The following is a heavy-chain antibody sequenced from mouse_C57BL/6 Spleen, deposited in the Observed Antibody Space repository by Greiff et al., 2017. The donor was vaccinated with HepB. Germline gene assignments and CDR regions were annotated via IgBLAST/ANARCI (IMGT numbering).Heavy chain of an antibody. CDR3: TGYYSYYYAMDY. D-gene: IGHD2-12*01. CDR1: GFTFSNYW. J-gene: IGHJ4*01. V-gene: IGHV6-3*01. CDR2: IRLKSDNYAT. Sequence: EVKLVESGGGLVQPGGSMKLSCVASGFTFSNYWMNWVRQSPEKGLEWVAQIRLKSDNYATHYAESVKGRFTISRDDSKSSVYLQMNNLRAEDTGIYYCTGYYSYYYAMDYWGQGTSVTVSS.